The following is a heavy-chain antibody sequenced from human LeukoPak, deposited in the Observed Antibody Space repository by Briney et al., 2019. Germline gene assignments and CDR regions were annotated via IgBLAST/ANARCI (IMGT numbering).Heavy chain of an antibody. CDR2: ISGSGGST. V-gene: IGHV3-23*01. D-gene: IGHD6-19*01. Sequence: GGSLRLSCAASGFTFSSYAMSWVRQAPGKGLEWISAISGSGGSTYYADSVKGRFTISRDNSKNTLYLQMNSLRAEDTAVYYCAKDRYPGIAVAVGDYWGQGTLVTVSS. CDR1: GFTFSSYA. CDR3: AKDRYPGIAVAVGDY. J-gene: IGHJ4*02.